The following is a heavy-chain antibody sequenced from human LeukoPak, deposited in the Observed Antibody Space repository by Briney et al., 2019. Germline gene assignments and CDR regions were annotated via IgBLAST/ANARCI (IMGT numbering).Heavy chain of an antibody. V-gene: IGHV4-39*07. D-gene: IGHD3-10*01. CDR2: IYYSGST. CDR1: GGSISSSSYY. Sequence: PSETLSLTCTVSGGSISSSSYYWGWIRQPPGKGLEWIGSIYYSGSTYYNPSLKSRVTTSVDTSKNQFSLKLSSVTAADTAVYYCAREPTYYYGSGSSFDYWGQGTLVTVSS. J-gene: IGHJ4*02. CDR3: AREPTYYYGSGSSFDY.